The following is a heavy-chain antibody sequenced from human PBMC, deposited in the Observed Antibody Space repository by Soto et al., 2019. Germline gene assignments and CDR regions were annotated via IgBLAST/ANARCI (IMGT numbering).Heavy chain of an antibody. Sequence: SETLSLTCTVSGGSISSSSYYWGWIRQPPGKGLEWIGSIYYSGSTYYNPSLKSRVTISVDTSKNQFSLKLSSVTAAETAVYYCARMRVYGSGSYSKIPYNWFDPWGQGTLVTVSS. CDR3: ARMRVYGSGSYSKIPYNWFDP. J-gene: IGHJ5*02. CDR1: GGSISSSSYY. V-gene: IGHV4-39*01. CDR2: IYYSGST. D-gene: IGHD3-10*01.